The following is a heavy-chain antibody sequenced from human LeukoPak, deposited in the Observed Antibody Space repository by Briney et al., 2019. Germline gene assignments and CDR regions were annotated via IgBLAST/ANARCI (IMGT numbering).Heavy chain of an antibody. D-gene: IGHD7-27*01. CDR1: GFTFSTYW. CDR2: INTDESIT. Sequence: GGSLRLSCAAPGFTFSTYWMNWVRQAPGKGLVWVSRINTDESITSYADSVKGRFTISRDNAKNTLYLQMNTLRAEDTAVYYCARGTAGTGLDYWGQGTLITVSS. V-gene: IGHV3-74*01. J-gene: IGHJ4*02. CDR3: ARGTAGTGLDY.